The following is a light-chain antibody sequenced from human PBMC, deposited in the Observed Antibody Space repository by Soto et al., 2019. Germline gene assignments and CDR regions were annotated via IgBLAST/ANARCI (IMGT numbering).Light chain of an antibody. Sequence: DIQMTQSPSTLSASVGDRVTITCRASQSISSWSAWYQQKPGKAPRLLIYDASYLERGVPSRFSGSGSGTEFTLTISDLQPDDLATYYCQQYNNFWTFGPGTKVEI. J-gene: IGKJ1*01. CDR1: QSISSW. CDR3: QQYNNFWT. V-gene: IGKV1-5*01. CDR2: DAS.